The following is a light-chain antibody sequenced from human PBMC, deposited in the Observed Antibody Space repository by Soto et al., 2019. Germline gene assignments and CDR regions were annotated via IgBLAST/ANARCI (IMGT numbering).Light chain of an antibody. CDR3: QQRSNWPT. V-gene: IGKV3D-20*02. J-gene: IGKJ5*01. CDR2: GAS. CDR1: QSVSSSY. Sequence: VLTQSPGTLSLSPGERATLSCRASQSVSSSYLAWYQQKPGQAPRLLIYGASSRAAGIPAKFSAGGSGTDFTLTISSLEPEDFAIYYCQQRSNWPTFGQGTRLEIK.